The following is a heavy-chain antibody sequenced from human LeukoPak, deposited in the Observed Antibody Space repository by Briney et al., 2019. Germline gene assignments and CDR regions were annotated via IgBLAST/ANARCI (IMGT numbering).Heavy chain of an antibody. CDR1: GGSISSGSYY. J-gene: IGHJ1*01. CDR3: ARDYDDSSGYYYAFQH. CDR2: IYTSGST. Sequence: SQTLSLTCTVSGGSISSGSYYWSWIRQPAGKGLEWIGRIYTSGSTNYNPSLKSRVPISVDTSTNQFSLKLSSVTAADTAVYYCARDYDDSSGYYYAFQHWGQGSLVTVSS. V-gene: IGHV4-61*02. D-gene: IGHD3-22*01.